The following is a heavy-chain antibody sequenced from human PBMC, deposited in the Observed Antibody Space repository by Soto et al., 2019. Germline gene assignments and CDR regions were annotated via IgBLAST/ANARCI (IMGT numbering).Heavy chain of an antibody. CDR2: IFHSLGA. Sequence: PSETLSLTCTVSGGSTTSDSWSWIRQPPGKGLEWLGYIFHSLGAKYNPSLGSRGTVSLDTSKNQLSLSLRSVTAADTAIYFCVRDHNGSGDDWGQGTLVTVTS. CDR1: GGSTTSDS. V-gene: IGHV4-59*01. D-gene: IGHD3-10*01. J-gene: IGHJ4*02. CDR3: VRDHNGSGDD.